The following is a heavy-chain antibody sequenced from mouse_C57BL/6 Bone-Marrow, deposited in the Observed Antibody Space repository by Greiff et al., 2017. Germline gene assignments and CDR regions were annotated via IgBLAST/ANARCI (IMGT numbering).Heavy chain of an antibody. Sequence: EVKLVESGGGLVKPGGSLKLSCAASGFTFRDYGMHWVRQAPEKGLEWVAYISSGSSTLYYAETVKGRFTISGDNAKNTLFLQMTRLRSEDTAVYYCARGGLPWCAYWGQGTLVTVSA. CDR2: ISSGSSTL. CDR1: GFTFRDYG. J-gene: IGHJ3*01. D-gene: IGHD2-4*01. V-gene: IGHV5-17*01. CDR3: ARGGLPWCAY.